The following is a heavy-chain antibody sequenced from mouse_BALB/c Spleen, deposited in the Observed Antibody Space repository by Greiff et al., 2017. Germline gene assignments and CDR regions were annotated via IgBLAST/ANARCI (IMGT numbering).Heavy chain of an antibody. D-gene: IGHD2-4*01. CDR1: GYAFSSSW. Sequence: QVTLKVSGPELVKPGASVKISCKASGYAFSSSWMNWVKQRPGQGLDWIGRIYPGDGDTNYNGKFKGKATLTADKSSSTAYMQLSSLTSVDSAVYFCATIYYDYDDAFDYWGQGTTLTVSS. J-gene: IGHJ2*01. V-gene: IGHV1-82*01. CDR3: ATIYYDYDDAFDY. CDR2: IYPGDGDT.